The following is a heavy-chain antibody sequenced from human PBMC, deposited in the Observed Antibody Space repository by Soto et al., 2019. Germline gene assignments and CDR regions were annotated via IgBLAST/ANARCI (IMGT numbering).Heavy chain of an antibody. D-gene: IGHD5-12*01. CDR3: ARDLRGYNYGPLEY. CDR2: ISYDGSVE. J-gene: IGHJ4*02. Sequence: QVHLVESGGGVVQPGRSLRLSCAASGFSIANFGFHWVRQAPGKGLEWVALISYDGSVEYYGDSVRGRFTTSRDNSTNTLYLHMNSLRSEDTAVYYWARDLRGYNYGPLEYWGQGTLVTVSS. CDR1: GFSIANFG. V-gene: IGHV3-30*04.